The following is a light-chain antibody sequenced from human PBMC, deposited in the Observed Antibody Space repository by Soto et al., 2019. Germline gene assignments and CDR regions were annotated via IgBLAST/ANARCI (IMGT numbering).Light chain of an antibody. J-gene: IGKJ1*01. Sequence: DIQMTQSPSSLSASVGDRITITCRASQGISNYLAWYQQRPGKVPQLLISAASTLQSGVPSRFRGSGSGTDFTLTISSLQPEDVATYYCQKYNSARWTFGHGTKVEIK. V-gene: IGKV1-27*01. CDR1: QGISNY. CDR2: AAS. CDR3: QKYNSARWT.